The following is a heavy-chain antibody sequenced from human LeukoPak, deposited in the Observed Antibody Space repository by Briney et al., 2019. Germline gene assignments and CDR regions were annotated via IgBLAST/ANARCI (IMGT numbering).Heavy chain of an antibody. Sequence: SETLSLTCTVSGGSISSYYWSWIRQPPGKGLEWIGYIYYSGSTNYNPSLKSRVTISVDTSKNQFSLKLSSVSAADTAVYYCASRGFGELRFDYWGQGTLVTVSS. CDR3: ASRGFGELRFDY. D-gene: IGHD3-10*01. CDR1: GGSISSYY. CDR2: IYYSGST. J-gene: IGHJ4*02. V-gene: IGHV4-59*12.